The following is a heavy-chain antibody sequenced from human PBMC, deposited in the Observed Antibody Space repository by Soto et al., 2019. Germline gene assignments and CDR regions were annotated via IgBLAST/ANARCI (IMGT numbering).Heavy chain of an antibody. CDR3: ARDLPGIAAAATSDP. Sequence: GASVKVSCKASGDTFTSYGISWVRQAPGQGLEWMGGISAFNGNANYAQKLQGRVTITADASTSTAYMELRSLRSDDTAVYYCARDLPGIAAAATSDPWGQGPLVTVPS. J-gene: IGHJ5*02. V-gene: IGHV1-18*01. CDR2: ISAFNGNA. D-gene: IGHD6-13*01. CDR1: GDTFTSYG.